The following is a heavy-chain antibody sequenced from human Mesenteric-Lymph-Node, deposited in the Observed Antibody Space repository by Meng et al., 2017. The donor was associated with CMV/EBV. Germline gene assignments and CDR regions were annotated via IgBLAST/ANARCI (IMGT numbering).Heavy chain of an antibody. J-gene: IGHJ4*02. D-gene: IGHD3-10*01. V-gene: IGHV1-69*01. CDR3: ARQDQPQTYYYGSGSYYI. CDR2: IIPIFGTA. Sequence: TCSSYGINWVRQAPRQGLECMGGIIPIFGTANYAQKFQGRVTITADESTTTAYMELSSLRSEDTAVYYCARQDQPQTYYYGSGSYYIWGQGTLVTVSS. CDR1: TCSSYG.